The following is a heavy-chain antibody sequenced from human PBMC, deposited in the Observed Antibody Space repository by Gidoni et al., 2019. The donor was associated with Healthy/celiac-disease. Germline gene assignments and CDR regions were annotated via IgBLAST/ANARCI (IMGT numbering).Heavy chain of an antibody. J-gene: IGHJ4*02. V-gene: IGHV3-30-3*01. CDR3: ARDSNFGFDY. D-gene: IGHD1-7*01. CDR1: GFTFSSYA. Sequence: QVQLVESGGGVVQPGRSLRLSCAASGFTFSSYAMHWVRQAPGKGLEWVAVISYDGSNKYYADSVKGRFTISRDNSKNTLYLQMNSLRAEDTAVYYCARDSNFGFDYWGQGTLVTVSS. CDR2: ISYDGSNK.